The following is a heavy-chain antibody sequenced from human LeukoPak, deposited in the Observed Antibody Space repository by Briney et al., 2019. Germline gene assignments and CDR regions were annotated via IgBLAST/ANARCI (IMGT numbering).Heavy chain of an antibody. J-gene: IGHJ4*02. Sequence: GGSLRLSCAASGFTFSSYWMSWVRQAPGKGLEWVANIKQDGSEKYYVDSVKGRFTISRDNAKNSLYLQMNSLRAEDTAVYYCARDKRPPYRIAAAGTEYWGQGTLVTVSS. D-gene: IGHD6-13*01. V-gene: IGHV3-7*01. CDR1: GFTFSSYW. CDR2: IKQDGSEK. CDR3: ARDKRPPYRIAAAGTEY.